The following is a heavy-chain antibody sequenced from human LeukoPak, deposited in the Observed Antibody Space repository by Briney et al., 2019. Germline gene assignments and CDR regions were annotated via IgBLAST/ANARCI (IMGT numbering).Heavy chain of an antibody. CDR3: ASGCYVGYFDN. D-gene: IGHD2-15*01. CDR2: ISNDGSNK. Sequence: GGSLRLSCAASGFTFSSYSMHWVRQAPGKGLEWVAVISNDGSNKYYADSVKGRFTISRDNSKNTLYLQMNSLRAEDTAVYYCASGCYVGYFDNWGQGTLVTVSS. J-gene: IGHJ4*02. CDR1: GFTFSSYS. V-gene: IGHV3-30*03.